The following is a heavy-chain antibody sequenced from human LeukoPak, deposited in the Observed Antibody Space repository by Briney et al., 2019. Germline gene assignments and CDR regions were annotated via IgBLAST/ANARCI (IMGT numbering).Heavy chain of an antibody. CDR2: ISSNGDNT. CDR3: ARGGNLEN. V-gene: IGHV3-64*01. Sequence: GGSLRLSCAASGFTFSSYAMCWVRQAPGKGLEYVSAISSNGDNTHYANSVKGRFTISRDNSKNSLYLQMNSLRAEDTAVYYCARGGNLENWGRGTLVTVSS. D-gene: IGHD1-14*01. CDR1: GFTFSSYA. J-gene: IGHJ4*02.